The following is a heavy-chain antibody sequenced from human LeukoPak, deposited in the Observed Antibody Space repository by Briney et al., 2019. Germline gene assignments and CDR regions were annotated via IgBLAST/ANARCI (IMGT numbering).Heavy chain of an antibody. D-gene: IGHD6-13*01. CDR1: GFPFSNYA. CDR2: ISYDGSNK. J-gene: IGHJ4*02. CDR3: ARSPAPTRSSWLYLDY. V-gene: IGHV3-30-3*01. Sequence: GGPLILSCAASGFPFSNYAMQWVRQAPGKGLEWVAVISYDGSNKYYGDSVKGRFTISRDDSKNTLNLQMNSLRADDSAVYYCARSPAPTRSSWLYLDYWGQGTQVTVSS.